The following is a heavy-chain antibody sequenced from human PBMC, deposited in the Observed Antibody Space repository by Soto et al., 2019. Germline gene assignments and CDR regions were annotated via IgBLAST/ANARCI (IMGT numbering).Heavy chain of an antibody. CDR2: IYYSGST. J-gene: IGHJ4*02. D-gene: IGHD5-18*01. CDR3: AVDLSGYSYGAFPY. V-gene: IGHV4-59*01. Sequence: SETLSLTCTVSGGSISSYYWSWIRQPPGMGLEWIGYIYYSGSTNYNPSLKSRVTISVDTSKNQFSLKLSSVTAADTAVYYCAVDLSGYSYGAFPYWGQGPLVTVSS. CDR1: GGSISSYY.